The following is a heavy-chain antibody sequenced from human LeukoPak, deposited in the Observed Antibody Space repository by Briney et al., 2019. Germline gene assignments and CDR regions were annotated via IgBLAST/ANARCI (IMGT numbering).Heavy chain of an antibody. Sequence: GGSLRLSCAASGFTFSSYWMSWVRQAPGKGLEWVANINQDESEKFYVDSVKGRFTISRDNAKNSLYLQINSLRAEDTAVYHCARGGYSSSWCYRNWGQGTLVTVSS. D-gene: IGHD6-13*01. V-gene: IGHV3-7*01. CDR1: GFTFSSYW. J-gene: IGHJ4*02. CDR2: INQDESEK. CDR3: ARGGYSSSWCYRN.